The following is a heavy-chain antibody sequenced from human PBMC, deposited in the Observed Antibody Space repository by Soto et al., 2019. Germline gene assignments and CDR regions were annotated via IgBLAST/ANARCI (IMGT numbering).Heavy chain of an antibody. CDR3: ASIFNDYGDYGQL. Sequence: EVQLLESGGGLVQPGGSLRLSCAASGFTFSSYAMSWVRQAPGKGLEWVSAISGSGGSTYYAYSVKGRFTISRDNSKNTLYLQMNSLRAEDTAVYYCASIFNDYGDYGQLWGQGTLVTVSS. V-gene: IGHV3-23*01. J-gene: IGHJ4*02. CDR2: ISGSGGST. D-gene: IGHD4-17*01. CDR1: GFTFSSYA.